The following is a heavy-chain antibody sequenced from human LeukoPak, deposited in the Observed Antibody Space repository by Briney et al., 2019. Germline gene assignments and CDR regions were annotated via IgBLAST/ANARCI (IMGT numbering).Heavy chain of an antibody. J-gene: IGHJ4*02. Sequence: PGGSLRLSCAASGFTVSSNYMSWVCQAPGKGLEWVSVIYSGGSTYYADSVKGRFTISRHNSKNTLYLQMNSLRAEDTAVYYCARVRAYSSSYYFDYWGQGTLVTVSS. CDR3: ARVRAYSSSYYFDY. D-gene: IGHD6-6*01. V-gene: IGHV3-53*04. CDR2: IYSGGST. CDR1: GFTVSSNY.